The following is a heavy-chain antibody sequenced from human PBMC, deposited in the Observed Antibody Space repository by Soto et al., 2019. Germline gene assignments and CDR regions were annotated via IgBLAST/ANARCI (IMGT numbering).Heavy chain of an antibody. CDR3: TGGITLIRGVTPPGYCYGRDV. J-gene: IGHJ6*02. Sequence: QVQLVQSGAEVKKPGSSVKVSCKASGGTFSSYDISWVRQAPGQGLEWMGGFNPIFETSNYAQKFQGRVTITADEYTTTADMELSSMRSDDAAVYYCTGGITLIRGVTPPGYCYGRDVWGQGTTVAATS. CDR1: GGTFSSYD. V-gene: IGHV1-69*01. CDR2: FNPIFETS. D-gene: IGHD3-10*01.